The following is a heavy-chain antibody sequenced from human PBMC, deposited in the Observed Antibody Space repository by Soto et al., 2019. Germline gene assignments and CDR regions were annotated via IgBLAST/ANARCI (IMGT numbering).Heavy chain of an antibody. V-gene: IGHV4-59*01. CDR1: GGSISSDY. CDR2: IYYSGST. CDR3: ARGQLPPWDSNWFAP. J-gene: IGHJ5*02. D-gene: IGHD1-26*01. Sequence: PSETLSLTCTVSGGSISSDYWSWIRQPPGKGLEWIGYIYYSGSTNYNPSLKSRVTISVDTSKNQFSLKLSSVTAADTAVYYCARGQLPPWDSNWFAPWGQGTLVTVSS.